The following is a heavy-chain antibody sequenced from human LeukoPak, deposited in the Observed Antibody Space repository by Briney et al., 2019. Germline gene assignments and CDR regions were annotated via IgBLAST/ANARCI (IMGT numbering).Heavy chain of an antibody. CDR3: ARAVYAGAFDI. D-gene: IGHD2-8*01. V-gene: IGHV4-61*05. J-gene: IGHJ3*02. Sequence: SETLSLTCTVSGGSISSSSYYWSWIRQPPGKGLEWIGYIYYSGSTNYNPSLKSRVTISVDTSKNQFSLKLSSVTAADTAVYYCARAVYAGAFDIWGQGTMVTVSS. CDR1: GGSISSSSYY. CDR2: IYYSGST.